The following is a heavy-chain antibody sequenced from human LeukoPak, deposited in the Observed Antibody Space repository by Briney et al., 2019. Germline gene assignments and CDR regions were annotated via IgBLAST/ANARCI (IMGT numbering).Heavy chain of an antibody. V-gene: IGHV1-18*01. CDR3: ARDNPYSSSGDAFDI. D-gene: IGHD6-13*01. J-gene: IGHJ3*02. Sequence: ASVKVSCKASGYTFTSYGISWVRQAPGQGLEWMGWISAYNGNTNYAQKLQGRVTMTTDTSTSTAYMGLRSLRSDDTAVYYCARDNPYSSSGDAFDIWGQGTMVTVSS. CDR2: ISAYNGNT. CDR1: GYTFTSYG.